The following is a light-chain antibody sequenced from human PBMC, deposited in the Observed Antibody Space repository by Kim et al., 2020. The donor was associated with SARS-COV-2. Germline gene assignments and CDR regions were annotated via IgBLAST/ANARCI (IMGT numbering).Light chain of an antibody. CDR3: QAWDSSTGGV. J-gene: IGLJ1*01. CDR1: KLGDKY. CDR2: QDS. V-gene: IGLV3-1*01. Sequence: SYELTQPPSVSVSPGQTASITCSGDKLGDKYACWYQQKPGQSPVLVIYQDSKRPSGIPERFSGSNSGNTATLTISGTQARDEADYYCQAWDSSTGGVFGT.